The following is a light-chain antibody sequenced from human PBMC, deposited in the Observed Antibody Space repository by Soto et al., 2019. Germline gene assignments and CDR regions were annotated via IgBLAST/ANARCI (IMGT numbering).Light chain of an antibody. V-gene: IGLV2-14*01. CDR3: SSNTTSTASYV. CDR2: EVT. Sequence: QSVLTQPASVSGSPGQSITISCTGTSSDIGGYKYVSWYQQYPGKAPKLMIYEVTNRPSGVSNRFSGSKSGNTASLTISGLQAEDEADYYCSSNTTSTASYVFGIGTKVTVL. J-gene: IGLJ1*01. CDR1: SSDIGGYKY.